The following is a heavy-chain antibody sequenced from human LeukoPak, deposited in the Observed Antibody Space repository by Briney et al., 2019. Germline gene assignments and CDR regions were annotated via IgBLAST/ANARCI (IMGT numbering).Heavy chain of an antibody. CDR3: ARGLILGWLPSYYFDY. CDR2: ISSSSSTI. CDR1: GFTFSSYS. D-gene: IGHD2-21*01. V-gene: IGHV3-48*01. J-gene: IGHJ4*02. Sequence: QTGGSLRLSCAASGFTFSSYSMNWVRQAPGKGLEWVSYISSSSSTIYYADSVKGRFTISRDNAKNSLYLQMNSLRAEDTAVYYCARGLILGWLPSYYFDYWGQGTLVTVSS.